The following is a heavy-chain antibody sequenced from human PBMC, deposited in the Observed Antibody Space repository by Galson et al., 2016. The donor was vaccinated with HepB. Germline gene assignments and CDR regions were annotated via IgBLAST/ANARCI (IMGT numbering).Heavy chain of an antibody. D-gene: IGHD5-18*01. J-gene: IGHJ4*02. Sequence: SVKVSCKASGGTFSSYAISWVRQAPGQGLEWMGGIIPIFGTANYAQKFQGRVTITADKSTSTAYMDLSSLRSEDTAVYYCASPRPGPYNYGPYYFDYWGQGTLVTVSS. CDR3: ASPRPGPYNYGPYYFDY. CDR1: GGTFSSYA. V-gene: IGHV1-69*06. CDR2: IIPIFGTA.